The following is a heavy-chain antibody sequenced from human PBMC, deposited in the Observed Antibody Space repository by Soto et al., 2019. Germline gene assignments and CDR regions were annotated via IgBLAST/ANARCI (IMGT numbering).Heavy chain of an antibody. CDR1: GSTFTGYY. D-gene: IGHD3-22*01. Sequence: ASVKFYCTASGSTFTGYYMHWVRQAPGQGLEWMGWINPNSGGTKSAQKFQGRVTMTRDTSISTAYMELSRLRSDDTAVYYCARRKGDYYDSSGYHYYFDYWGQGTLVTVSS. CDR2: INPNSGGT. V-gene: IGHV1-2*02. J-gene: IGHJ4*02. CDR3: ARRKGDYYDSSGYHYYFDY.